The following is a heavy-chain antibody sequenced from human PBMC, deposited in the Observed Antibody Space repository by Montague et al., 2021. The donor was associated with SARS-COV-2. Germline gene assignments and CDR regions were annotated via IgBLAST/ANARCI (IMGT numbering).Heavy chain of an antibody. CDR2: ICNGGST. Sequence: SETLSLTCSVSSDSISSRSYFWAWIRQSPGKGLEWIGSICNGGSTYYNPSLRSRVVMSAETSKSQFSLKLYSVTAADTSIYYCARRRDRSTAVSPAVFDLWGQGTMVIVSS. CDR3: ARRRDRSTAVSPAVFDL. J-gene: IGHJ3*01. V-gene: IGHV4-39*01. CDR1: SDSISSRSYF. D-gene: IGHD3-22*01.